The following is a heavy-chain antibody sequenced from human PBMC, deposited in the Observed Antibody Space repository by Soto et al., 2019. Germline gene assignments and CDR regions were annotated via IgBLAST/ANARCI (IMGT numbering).Heavy chain of an antibody. CDR1: GATFNDYT. Sequence: QVQLVQSGAEVKKPGSSVRISCAASGATFNDYTFTWVRRAPGQGLEWMGRVIPLLDASNYAEKFQDGVTITADRSTSTVYMALNGLKYEDSAIYYCASGKSQMTQDRMGFYYYMDVWGKGTTVTVSS. V-gene: IGHV1-69*08. J-gene: IGHJ6*03. CDR2: VIPLLDAS. D-gene: IGHD2-15*01. CDR3: ASGKSQMTQDRMGFYYYMDV.